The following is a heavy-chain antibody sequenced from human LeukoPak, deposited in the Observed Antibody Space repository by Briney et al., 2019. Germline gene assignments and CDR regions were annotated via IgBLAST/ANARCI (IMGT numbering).Heavy chain of an antibody. J-gene: IGHJ3*02. V-gene: IGHV4-31*03. Sequence: SETLSLTCTVSGGSISSGGYYWSWIRQHPGKGLEWIGYIYYSGSTYYHPSLKSRVTISVDTSKNQFSLKLSSVTAADTAVYYCARGATVTGSDAFDIWGQGTMVTVSS. CDR1: GGSISSGGYY. D-gene: IGHD4-17*01. CDR3: ARGATVTGSDAFDI. CDR2: IYYSGST.